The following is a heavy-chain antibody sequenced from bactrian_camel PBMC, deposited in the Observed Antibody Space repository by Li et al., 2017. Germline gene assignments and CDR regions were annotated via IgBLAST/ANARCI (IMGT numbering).Heavy chain of an antibody. CDR2: IDSDGDT. CDR3: AAEYTDFGGWWLVHPRATDY. D-gene: IGHD2*01. CDR1: GYTYDTYC. V-gene: IGHV3S6*01. Sequence: HVQLVESGGGSVQPGGSLRLSCAARGYTYDTYCMGWFRRPPGKEREGIAVIDSDGDTAYAESLKDRFTISVDNAKNTLYLQINSLKPEDTAMYYCAAEYTDFGGWWLVHPRATDYWGQGTQVTVS. J-gene: IGHJ4*01.